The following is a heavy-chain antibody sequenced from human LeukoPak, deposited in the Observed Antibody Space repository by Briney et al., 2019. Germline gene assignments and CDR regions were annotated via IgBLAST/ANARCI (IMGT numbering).Heavy chain of an antibody. J-gene: IGHJ4*02. V-gene: IGHV3-66*01. Sequence: GGSLRLSCAASGFTVSSNYMSWVRQAPGKGLEWVSLIYSGGTTYYADSVKGRFTISRDTSKNTLYLQMNSLRGDDTAVYYCAKDGTSYYYIYYWGQGTLVTVSS. CDR2: IYSGGTT. D-gene: IGHD2/OR15-2a*01. CDR1: GFTVSSNY. CDR3: AKDGTSYYYIYY.